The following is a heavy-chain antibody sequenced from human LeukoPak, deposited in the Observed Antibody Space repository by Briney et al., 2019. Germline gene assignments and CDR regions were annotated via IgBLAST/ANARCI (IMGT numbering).Heavy chain of an antibody. CDR1: DGSISSSSYY. CDR2: IYYSGST. J-gene: IGHJ4*02. D-gene: IGHD3-3*01. V-gene: IGHV4-39*07. CDR3: ARSGYPGRLLDY. Sequence: SETLPLTCSVSDGSISSSSYYWDWIRQSPGKGLEWIGSIYYSGSTYSNPSLKSRVTISVDTSKNQFSLNLSSVTAADTAVYYCARSGYPGRLLDYWGQGTLVTVSS.